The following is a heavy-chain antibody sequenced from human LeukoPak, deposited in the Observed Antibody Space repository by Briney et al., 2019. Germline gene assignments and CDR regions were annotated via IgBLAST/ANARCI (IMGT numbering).Heavy chain of an antibody. CDR2: MLGDGEKE. J-gene: IGHJ4*02. V-gene: IGHV3-30*04. Sequence: GGSLRLSCATSGFIFSAYTVHWVRQAPGRGLEWVAIMLGDGEKEHYADSVKGRFTISRDNSKNTVYLQMNSLRPEDTALYFCVRDPQDVFQTTYLDYWGQGTLVTVSS. CDR1: GFIFSAYT. CDR3: VRDPQDVFQTTYLDY. D-gene: IGHD1-7*01.